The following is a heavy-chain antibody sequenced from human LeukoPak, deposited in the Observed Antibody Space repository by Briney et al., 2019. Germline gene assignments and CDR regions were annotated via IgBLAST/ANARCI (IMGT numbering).Heavy chain of an antibody. Sequence: GGSLRLSCAASGFTFSTYWMTWVRQAPGKGLEWVANIKQDGDEKFYVDSVKGRFTISRDNAKNSLFLQMNSLRAEDTAVYYCTRGGGSLDYWGQGTLVTVSS. V-gene: IGHV3-7*01. J-gene: IGHJ4*02. D-gene: IGHD1-26*01. CDR3: TRGGGSLDY. CDR1: GFTFSTYW. CDR2: IKQDGDEK.